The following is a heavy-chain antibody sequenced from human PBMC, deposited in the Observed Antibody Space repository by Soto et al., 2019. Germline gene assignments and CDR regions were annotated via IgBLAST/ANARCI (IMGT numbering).Heavy chain of an antibody. J-gene: IGHJ2*01. CDR3: ARAEDSSAYYGWYFDL. CDR2: IDQIGST. Sequence: PSETLSLTCAVSGGSISSAGYSWSWIRQPPGQGLEWIGDIDQIGSTYYNPSLKSRVTISVDSSKNQFSLKVSPVTAADTAVYYCARAEDSSAYYGWYFDLWGRGTLVTVSS. CDR1: GGSISSAGYS. D-gene: IGHD3-22*01. V-gene: IGHV4-30-2*01.